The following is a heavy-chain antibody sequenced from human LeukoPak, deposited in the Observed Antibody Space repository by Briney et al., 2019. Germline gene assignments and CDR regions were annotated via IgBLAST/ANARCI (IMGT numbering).Heavy chain of an antibody. J-gene: IGHJ3*02. Sequence: GGSLRLSCAASGFTFSSYEMNWVRQAPGKGLEWVSYISSSGRTIYYADSVKGRFTISRHISKNTLYLQMNSLRAEDTAVYYCARAGPYDAFDIWGQGTMVTVSS. CDR1: GFTFSSYE. D-gene: IGHD1-14*01. CDR2: ISSSGRTI. CDR3: ARAGPYDAFDI. V-gene: IGHV3-48*03.